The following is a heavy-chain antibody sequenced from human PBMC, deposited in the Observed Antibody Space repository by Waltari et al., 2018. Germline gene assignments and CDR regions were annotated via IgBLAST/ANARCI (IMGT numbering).Heavy chain of an antibody. J-gene: IGHJ3*02. D-gene: IGHD7-27*01. Sequence: EVQLVESGGGLIQPGGYLRLACECSGFTVRNNYSGWVRQAPWKGLEWVSVIYSGGDTYDADAVRGRFTISRDNSKNTLYLQMNSLRVEDTALYYCATWTGGSLGAFDNWGQGTMVTVSS. V-gene: IGHV3-53*01. CDR2: IYSGGDT. CDR1: GFTVRNNY. CDR3: ATWTGGSLGAFDN.